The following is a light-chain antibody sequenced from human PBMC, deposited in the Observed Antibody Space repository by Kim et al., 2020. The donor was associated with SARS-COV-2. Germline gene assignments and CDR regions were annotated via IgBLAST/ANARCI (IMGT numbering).Light chain of an antibody. V-gene: IGLV3-21*04. CDR2: YDS. J-gene: IGLJ2*01. Sequence: APGKTARITCGGNNIGSKSVHWYQQKPGQAPVLVIYYDSDRPSGIHERFSGSNSGNTATLTISRVEAGDEADYYCQVWDSSSDHPVFGGGTQLTVL. CDR1: NIGSKS. CDR3: QVWDSSSDHPV.